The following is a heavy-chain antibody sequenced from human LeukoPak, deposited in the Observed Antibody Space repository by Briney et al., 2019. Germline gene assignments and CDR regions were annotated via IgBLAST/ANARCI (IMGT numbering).Heavy chain of an antibody. CDR1: GFTFSSYA. J-gene: IGHJ4*02. CDR2: IKQDGTEK. D-gene: IGHD3-10*01. CDR3: AKVAKYYYGSETYYFFEH. Sequence: GGSLRLSCAASGFTFSSYAMSWVRQAPGKGLEWVANIKQDGTEKYYVDSVKGRFTISRDNAKNSLSLQMNSLRVEDTAVYYCAKVAKYYYGSETYYFFEHWGQGTPVTASS. V-gene: IGHV3-7*01.